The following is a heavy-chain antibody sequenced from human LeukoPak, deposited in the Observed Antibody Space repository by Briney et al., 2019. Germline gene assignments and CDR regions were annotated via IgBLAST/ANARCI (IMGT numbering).Heavy chain of an antibody. J-gene: IGHJ4*02. D-gene: IGHD3-22*01. CDR1: GGTFSSYA. Sequence: SVKVSCKASGGTFSSYAISWVRQAPGQGLEWMGRIIPIFGTANYAQKFQGRVTITTDKSTSTAYMELSSLRSEDTAVYYCARVPLSGYYDSSGYMSYWGQGTLVTVSS. CDR3: ARVPLSGYYDSSGYMSY. CDR2: IIPIFGTA. V-gene: IGHV1-69*05.